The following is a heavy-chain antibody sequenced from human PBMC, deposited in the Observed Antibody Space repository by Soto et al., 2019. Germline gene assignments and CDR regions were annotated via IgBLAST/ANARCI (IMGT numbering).Heavy chain of an antibody. CDR1: GYTFTSYA. J-gene: IGHJ6*03. CDR2: INAGNGNT. CDR3: ARGPAYYYYYYMDV. Sequence: ASVKVSCKASGYTFTSYAMHWVRQAPGQRLEWMGWINAGNGNTKYSQKFQGRVTITRDTSASTAYMELGSLGSEDTAVYYCARGPAYYYYYYMDVWGKGTTVTVSS. V-gene: IGHV1-3*01.